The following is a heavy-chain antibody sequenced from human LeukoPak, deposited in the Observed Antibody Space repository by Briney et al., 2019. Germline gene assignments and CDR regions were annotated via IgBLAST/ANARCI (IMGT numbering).Heavy chain of an antibody. J-gene: IGHJ4*02. V-gene: IGHV4-59*01. CDR3: ALTWIAAAGLYFDY. D-gene: IGHD6-13*01. CDR2: IYYSGST. CDR1: GGSISSYY. Sequence: SETLSLTCTVSGGSISSYYWSWVRQPPGKGLEWIGYIYYSGSTNYNPSLKSRVTMSVDTSKNQFSLKLSSVTAADTAVYYCALTWIAAAGLYFDYWGQGTLVTVSS.